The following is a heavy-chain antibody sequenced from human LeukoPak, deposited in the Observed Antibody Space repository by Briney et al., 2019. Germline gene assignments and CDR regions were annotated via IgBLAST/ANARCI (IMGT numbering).Heavy chain of an antibody. Sequence: PGGSLRLSCAASGFPFSSYYMSWVRQAPAKGREWVANILPDGDERYYADSVQGRFTISRDNAKNSLYLQMNSLTAEDTAVYYCATAQWPVWRFCGHGTLVTVSS. V-gene: IGHV3-7*01. CDR2: ILPDGDER. CDR1: GFPFSSYY. CDR3: ATAQWPVWRF. D-gene: IGHD6-19*01. J-gene: IGHJ4*01.